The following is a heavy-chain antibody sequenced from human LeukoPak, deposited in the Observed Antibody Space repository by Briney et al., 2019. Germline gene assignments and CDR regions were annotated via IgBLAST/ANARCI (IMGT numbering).Heavy chain of an antibody. Sequence: GGSLRLSCADSGFTVSSNYMRRVRQAPGQGLEWVSVIYSGGSTHYADSVKGRFTISRDNSKNTLYLQMNSLRAEDTAVYYCARDRLHYDSLTGYPADWGQGTLVTVSS. CDR1: GFTVSSNY. J-gene: IGHJ4*02. CDR2: IYSGGST. CDR3: ARDRLHYDSLTGYPAD. V-gene: IGHV3-66*01. D-gene: IGHD3-9*01.